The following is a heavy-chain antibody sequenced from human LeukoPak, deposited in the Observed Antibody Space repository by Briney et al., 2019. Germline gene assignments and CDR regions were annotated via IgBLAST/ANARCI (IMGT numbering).Heavy chain of an antibody. Sequence: SVKVSCKASGFTLPTSAMQWVRQARGKRLEWIGWIVVGSGNTNHAQKFQERVTITRAVSTSTAYMELSSLRAEDTAVYYCAAGLYGEARPVFDYWGQGTLVTVSS. CDR3: AAGLYGEARPVFDY. CDR2: IVVGSGNT. CDR1: GFTLPTSA. V-gene: IGHV1-58*02. D-gene: IGHD4-17*01. J-gene: IGHJ4*02.